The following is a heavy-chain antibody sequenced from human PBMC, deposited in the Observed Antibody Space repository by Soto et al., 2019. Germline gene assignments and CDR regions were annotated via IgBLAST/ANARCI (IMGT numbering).Heavy chain of an antibody. CDR1: GFTFSSYA. Sequence: QVQLVESGGGVVQPGRSLRLSCAASGFTFSSYAMHWVRQAPGKGLEWVAVISYDGSNKYYADSVKGRFTISRDNSKNTLYLQMNSLRAEDTAVYYCARDRLPGIAVSVADYWGQGTPVTVSS. V-gene: IGHV3-30-3*01. CDR3: ARDRLPGIAVSVADY. J-gene: IGHJ4*02. CDR2: ISYDGSNK. D-gene: IGHD6-19*01.